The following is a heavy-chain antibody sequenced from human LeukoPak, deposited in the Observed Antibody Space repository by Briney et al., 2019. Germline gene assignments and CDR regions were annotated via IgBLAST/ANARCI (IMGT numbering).Heavy chain of an antibody. CDR3: AKDLPGIAAAGFDY. CDR2: ITSSSSSI. Sequence: GGSLRLSCAASGFTFSSYTMNWVRQAPGKGLEWVSYITSSSSSIYYADSVKGRFTISRDNSKNTLYLQMNSLRAEDTAVYYCAKDLPGIAAAGFDYWGQGTLVTVSS. J-gene: IGHJ4*02. CDR1: GFTFSSYT. V-gene: IGHV3-48*01. D-gene: IGHD6-13*01.